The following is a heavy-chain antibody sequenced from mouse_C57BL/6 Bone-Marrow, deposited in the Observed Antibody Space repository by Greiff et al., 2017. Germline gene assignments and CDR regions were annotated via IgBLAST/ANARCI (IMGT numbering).Heavy chain of an antibody. CDR1: GYTFTSYW. J-gene: IGHJ3*01. CDR2: IYPGSGST. V-gene: IGHV1-55*01. CDR3: ARSLYDYSWFAY. Sequence: QVQLQQPGAELVKPGASVTMSCKASGYTFTSYWITWVQQRPGQGLAWIGDIYPGSGSTNYTEKFTSKATLTVDTSARTAYIQLSSLTSKDSAVYYCARSLYDYSWFAYWGQGTLVTVSA. D-gene: IGHD2-4*01.